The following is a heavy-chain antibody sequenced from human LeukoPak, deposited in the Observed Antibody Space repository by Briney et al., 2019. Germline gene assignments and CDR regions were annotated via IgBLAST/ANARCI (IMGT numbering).Heavy chain of an antibody. CDR2: IKEDGTTI. V-gene: IGHV3-7*01. CDR1: GFTFSHYW. J-gene: IGHJ4*02. D-gene: IGHD4-11*01. Sequence: GGSLRLSCTASGFTFSHYWMGWVRQAPGKGLEWVTNIKEDGTTIYYVDSVKGRFTISRDNAKNSLYLQMNSVRDEDTAVYYCATMSTVIRPFDYWGQGTLVTVSS. CDR3: ATMSTVIRPFDY.